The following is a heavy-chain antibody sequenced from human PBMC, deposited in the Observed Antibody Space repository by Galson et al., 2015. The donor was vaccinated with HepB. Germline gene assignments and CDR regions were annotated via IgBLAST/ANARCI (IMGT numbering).Heavy chain of an antibody. V-gene: IGHV3-23*01. CDR3: AKVHYCSSTSCYWGVDAFDI. CDR2: ISGSGGST. Sequence: SLRLSCAASGFTFSSYAMSWVRQAPGKGLEWVSAISGSGGSTYYADSVKGRFTISRDNSKNTLYLQMNSLRAEDTAVYYCAKVHYCSSTSCYWGVDAFDIWGQGTMVTVSS. J-gene: IGHJ3*02. CDR1: GFTFSSYA. D-gene: IGHD2-2*01.